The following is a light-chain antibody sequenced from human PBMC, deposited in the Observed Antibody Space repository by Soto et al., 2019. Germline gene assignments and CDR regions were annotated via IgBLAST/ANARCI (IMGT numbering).Light chain of an antibody. Sequence: DIVMTQSPDSLAVSLGERATINCKSSQSVLYSSNNKNYLAWYQQKPGQPPKLLIYWASTRESGVPDRFSGSGSGTDFTLSISTLQAEDVAVYHCQQYFTSPQTSGQGTKVEIK. CDR2: WAS. CDR1: QSVLYSSNNKNY. J-gene: IGKJ1*01. V-gene: IGKV4-1*01. CDR3: QQYFTSPQT.